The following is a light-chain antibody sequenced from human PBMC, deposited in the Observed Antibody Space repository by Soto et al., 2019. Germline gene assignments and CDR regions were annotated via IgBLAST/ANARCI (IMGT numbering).Light chain of an antibody. CDR1: HIISSN. CDR2: GAS. J-gene: IGKJ3*01. V-gene: IGKV3-15*01. Sequence: EIVMTQSPATLSVSPGERATLSCRASHIISSNLAWYQQKPGQAPRLLIYGASTRATGIPARFSGSGSGTEFTLTISSLQSEDFAVYYCQQYNNWPPLFSFGPGTKVEIK. CDR3: QQYNNWPPLFS.